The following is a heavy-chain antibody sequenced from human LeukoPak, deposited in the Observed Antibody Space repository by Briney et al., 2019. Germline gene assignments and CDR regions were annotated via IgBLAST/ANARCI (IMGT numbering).Heavy chain of an antibody. CDR3: ARGSRTIELGDDY. CDR2: ISSSGSTI. V-gene: IGHV3-48*04. Sequence: GGSLRLSCAASGFTFRSHSMQWVRQAPGKGLEWVSHISSSGSTIYYADSVKGRFTISRGNAKNSLYLQMNSLRAEDTAVYYCARGSRTIELGDDYWGQGTLVTVSS. CDR1: GFTFRSHS. J-gene: IGHJ4*02. D-gene: IGHD5-24*01.